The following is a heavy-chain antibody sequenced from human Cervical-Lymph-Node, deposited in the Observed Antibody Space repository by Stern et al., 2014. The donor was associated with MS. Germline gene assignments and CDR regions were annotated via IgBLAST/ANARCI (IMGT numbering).Heavy chain of an antibody. CDR3: ARMTGRGDYYYYSGLDV. CDR1: GFSLTTSAMS. Sequence: QVTLKESGPALVKPTQTLTLTCTFSGFSLTTSAMSVSWIRQPPGKALEWLARIYWDGDKYYSTSRRTRLTISKDTSSNQVVLILTDMDPVDTATYYCARMTGRGDYYYYSGLDVWGQGTTVTVSS. V-gene: IGHV2-70*15. D-gene: IGHD3-10*01. CDR2: IYWDGDK. J-gene: IGHJ6*02.